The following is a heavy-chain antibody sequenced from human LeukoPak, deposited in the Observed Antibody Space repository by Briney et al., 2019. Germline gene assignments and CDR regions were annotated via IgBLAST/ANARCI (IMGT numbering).Heavy chain of an antibody. CDR1: YW. J-gene: IGHJ4*02. CDR2: IHPGDSDT. V-gene: IGHV5-51*01. CDR3: ARLGSSGYYYPLLY. D-gene: IGHD3-22*01. Sequence: YWSWIRQPAGKGLEWMGIIHPGDSDTRYSPSFRGQVTISADKSISTAYLQWSSLKASDTAMYYCARLGSSGYYYPLLYWGQGTLVTVSS.